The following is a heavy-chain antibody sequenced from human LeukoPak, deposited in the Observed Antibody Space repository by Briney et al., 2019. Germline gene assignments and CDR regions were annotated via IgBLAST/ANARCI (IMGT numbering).Heavy chain of an antibody. V-gene: IGHV3-74*01. Sequence: GGSLRLSSAASGFTFSTYWLDCVRQAPGKGLVWVSRIDSDGSTTDYAASVKGRFTISSDNAKNTVYLQMNSLRAEDTAVYYCAGTGCSGGSCLSEYGRLWRRGTTVTVSS. CDR1: GFTFSTYW. CDR2: IDSDGSTT. J-gene: IGHJ6*03. CDR3: AGTGCSGGSCLSEYGRL. D-gene: IGHD2-15*01.